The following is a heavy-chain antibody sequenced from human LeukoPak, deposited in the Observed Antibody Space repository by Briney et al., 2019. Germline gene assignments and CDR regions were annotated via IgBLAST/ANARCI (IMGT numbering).Heavy chain of an antibody. J-gene: IGHJ4*02. Sequence: GGSLRLSCVASRFTFSSYWMSWVRQAPGKGLEWVANIKQDGSEKYYVDSVKGRFTISRDNAKNSLYLQMNSLRAEDTAVYYCARDQRYCSSSSCPWEPFDYWGQGTLVTVSS. CDR1: RFTFSSYW. CDR2: IKQDGSEK. CDR3: ARDQRYCSSSSCPWEPFDY. D-gene: IGHD2-2*01. V-gene: IGHV3-7*05.